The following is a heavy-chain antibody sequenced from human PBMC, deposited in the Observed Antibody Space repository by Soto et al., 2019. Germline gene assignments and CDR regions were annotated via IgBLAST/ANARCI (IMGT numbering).Heavy chain of an antibody. Sequence: ASLKVSCKASGYTFTSYYMHWVRQAPGQWLEWMGIINPSGGSTTYAQKFQGRVTMTRDTSTSTVYMELSSLRSEDMAVYYCARSRMADAFDFWGQGTMVTVSS. CDR1: GYTFTSYY. CDR2: INPSGGST. V-gene: IGHV1-46*01. CDR3: ARSRMADAFDF. J-gene: IGHJ3*01.